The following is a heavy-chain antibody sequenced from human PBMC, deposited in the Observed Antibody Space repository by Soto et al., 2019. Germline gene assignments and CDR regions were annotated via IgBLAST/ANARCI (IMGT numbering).Heavy chain of an antibody. D-gene: IGHD3-9*01. CDR3: ARDEPYYDILTGSYYYYGMDV. J-gene: IGHJ6*02. Sequence: GASVKVSCKASGYTFTGYYMHWVRQAPGQGLEWMRWINPNSGGTNYAQKFQGWVTMTRDTSISTAYMELSRLRSDDTAVYYCARDEPYYDILTGSYYYYGMDVWGQGTTVTVSS. CDR2: INPNSGGT. CDR1: GYTFTGYY. V-gene: IGHV1-2*04.